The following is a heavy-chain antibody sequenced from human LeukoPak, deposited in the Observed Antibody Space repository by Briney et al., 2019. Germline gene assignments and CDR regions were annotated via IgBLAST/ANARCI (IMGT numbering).Heavy chain of an antibody. CDR3: AKERIAVDYNCFDP. CDR1: GFTFSSYG. CDR2: ISGSGGSA. Sequence: GGTLRLSCAASGFTFSSYGMSWVRQAPGKGLDWGSAISGSGGSAYYADSAKGRVTISRDNCKNTMELQMNSPRAEETAVYYCAKERIAVDYNCFDPWGQGNLVNVSS. V-gene: IGHV3-23*01. D-gene: IGHD6-19*01. J-gene: IGHJ5*02.